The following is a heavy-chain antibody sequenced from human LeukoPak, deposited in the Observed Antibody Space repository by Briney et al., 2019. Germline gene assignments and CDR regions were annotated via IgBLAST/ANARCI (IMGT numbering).Heavy chain of an antibody. J-gene: IGHJ4*02. V-gene: IGHV1-18*01. CDR1: GYTFTSYG. D-gene: IGHD3-10*01. Sequence: ASVKVSFKASGYTFTSYGISWVRQAPGQGLEWMGWISAYNGNTNYAQKLQGRVTMTTDTSTSTAYMELRSLRSDDTAVYYCARDVNGIGWFGELLSRFDYWGQGTLVTVSS. CDR2: ISAYNGNT. CDR3: ARDVNGIGWFGELLSRFDY.